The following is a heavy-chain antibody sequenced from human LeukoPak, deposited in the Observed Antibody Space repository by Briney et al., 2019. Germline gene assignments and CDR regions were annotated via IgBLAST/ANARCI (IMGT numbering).Heavy chain of an antibody. CDR3: ARVSPDSSSWYSSYYYYYYMDV. CDR2: IYYSGST. D-gene: IGHD6-13*01. J-gene: IGHJ6*03. V-gene: IGHV4-59*01. Sequence: SETLSLTCTVSGGSISSYYWSWIRQPPGKGLEWIGYIYYSGSTNYNPSLKSRVTISVDTSKNQFSLKLSSVTAADTAVYYCARVSPDSSSWYSSYYYYYYMDVWGKGTTVTVSS. CDR1: GGSISSYY.